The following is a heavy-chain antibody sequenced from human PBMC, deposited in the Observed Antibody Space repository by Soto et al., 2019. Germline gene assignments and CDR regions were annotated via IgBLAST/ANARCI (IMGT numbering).Heavy chain of an antibody. Sequence: SETLSLTCTVSGGSISSYYWSWIRQPPGKGLEWIGYIYYGGSTNYNPSLKSRVTISLDTPKNQFSLKLSSVTAADTAVYYCARHVSSSSFDYWGQGTLVTVSS. J-gene: IGHJ4*02. CDR2: IYYGGST. D-gene: IGHD6-6*01. CDR3: ARHVSSSSFDY. CDR1: GGSISSYY. V-gene: IGHV4-59*08.